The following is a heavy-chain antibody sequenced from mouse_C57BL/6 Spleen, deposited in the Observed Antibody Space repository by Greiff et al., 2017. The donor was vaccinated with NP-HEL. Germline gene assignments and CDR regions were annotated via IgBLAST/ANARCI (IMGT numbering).Heavy chain of an antibody. CDR1: GYTFTDYN. D-gene: IGHD1-1*01. CDR2: INPNNGGT. J-gene: IGHJ4*01. Sequence: EVQLQQSGPELVKPGASVKIPCKASGYTFTDYNMDWVKQSHGKSLEWIGDINPNNGGTIYNQKFKGKATLTVDKSSSTAYMDLRSLTAEDTAVYYCAREGGVVRAMDYWGQGTSVTVSS. V-gene: IGHV1-18*01. CDR3: AREGGVVRAMDY.